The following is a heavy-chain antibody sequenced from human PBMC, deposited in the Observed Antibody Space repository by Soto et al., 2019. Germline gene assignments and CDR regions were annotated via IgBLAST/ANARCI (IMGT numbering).Heavy chain of an antibody. J-gene: IGHJ4*02. CDR2: ISAYNGNT. V-gene: IGHV1-18*01. Sequence: QVPLVQSGAEVKKAGASVKVSCKASGYTFTNYGITWVRQAPGQGLEWMGWISAYNGNTKYAQKVQGTVTITTHASPSTAYLDLRSLRSDDTSVYYCARDLGAHIVAYWSQRTLVPVSP. CDR3: ARDLGAHIVAY. D-gene: IGHD1-26*01. CDR1: GYTFTNYG.